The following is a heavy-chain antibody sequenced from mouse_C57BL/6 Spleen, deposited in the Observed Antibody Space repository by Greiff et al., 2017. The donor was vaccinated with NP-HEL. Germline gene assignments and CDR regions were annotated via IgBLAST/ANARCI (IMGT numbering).Heavy chain of an antibody. CDR1: GYTFTSYW. CDR3: AVFTTVVATPDY. CDR2: IDPSDSYT. Sequence: VQLQQPGAELVRPGTSVKLSCKASGYTFTSYWMHWVKQRPGQGLEWIGVIDPSDSYTNYNQKFKGKATLNVDTSSSTAYMQLSSLTSEDSAVYYCAVFTTVVATPDYWGQGTTLTVSS. J-gene: IGHJ2*01. D-gene: IGHD1-1*01. V-gene: IGHV1-59*01.